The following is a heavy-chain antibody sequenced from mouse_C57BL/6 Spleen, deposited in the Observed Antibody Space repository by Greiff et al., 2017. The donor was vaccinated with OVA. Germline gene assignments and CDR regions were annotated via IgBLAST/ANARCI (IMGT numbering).Heavy chain of an antibody. CDR2: IYPGDGDT. V-gene: IGHV1-80*01. Sequence: VQLQQSGAELVKPGASVKISCKASGYAFSSYWMNWVKQRPGKGLEWIGQIYPGDGDTNYNGKFKGKATLTAAKSSSTAYMQLSSLTSEYSAVYFCARLYYGSSYEGDYWGQGTTLTVSS. D-gene: IGHD1-1*01. J-gene: IGHJ2*01. CDR1: GYAFSSYW. CDR3: ARLYYGSSYEGDY.